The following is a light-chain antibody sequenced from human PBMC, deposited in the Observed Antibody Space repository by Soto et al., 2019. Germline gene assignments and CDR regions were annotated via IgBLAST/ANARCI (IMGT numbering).Light chain of an antibody. CDR3: QQHFSPPIP. V-gene: IGKV4-1*01. CDR2: WAS. J-gene: IGKJ5*01. CDR1: QSVLQSSNNKNY. Sequence: IVMTQYPDSLAVSLGERGTIDCKSNQSVLQSSNNKNYVAWYQQKAGQPPNLLFYWASTRQSGVPDRFIGSGSGTDFTLTITSLQAGDVAVYYCQQHFSPPIPFGQGTRLEIK.